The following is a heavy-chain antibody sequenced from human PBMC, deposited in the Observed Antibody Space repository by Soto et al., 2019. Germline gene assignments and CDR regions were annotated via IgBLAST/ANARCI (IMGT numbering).Heavy chain of an antibody. CDR1: GFTFSSYA. Sequence: QVQLVESGGGVVQPGRSLRLSCAASGFTFSSYAMHWVRQAPGKGLEWVAVISYDGSNKYYADSVKGRFTISRDNSKNTLYLQMNSLRAEDTAVYYCARSGLWGSGWYDYGLLVYWGQGTLVTVSS. V-gene: IGHV3-30-3*01. D-gene: IGHD6-19*01. CDR3: ARSGLWGSGWYDYGLLVY. CDR2: ISYDGSNK. J-gene: IGHJ4*02.